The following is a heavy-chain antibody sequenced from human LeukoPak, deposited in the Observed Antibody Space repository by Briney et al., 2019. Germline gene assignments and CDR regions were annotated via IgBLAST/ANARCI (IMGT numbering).Heavy chain of an antibody. Sequence: SQTLSLTCAISGDSVSSNSAAWNWIRQSPSRGLEWLGRTYYRSKWYNDYAVSVKSRITINLDTSKNQFSLQLNSVTPEDTAVYYCATGYCSGGSCYSDAFDIWGQGTMVTVSS. J-gene: IGHJ3*02. V-gene: IGHV6-1*01. D-gene: IGHD2-15*01. CDR3: ATGYCSGGSCYSDAFDI. CDR2: TYYRSKWYN. CDR1: GDSVSSNSAA.